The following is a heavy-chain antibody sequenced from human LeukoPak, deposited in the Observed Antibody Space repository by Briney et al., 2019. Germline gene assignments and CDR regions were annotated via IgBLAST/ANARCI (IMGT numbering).Heavy chain of an antibody. D-gene: IGHD3-22*01. CDR3: AIMHPYYDGSGYWVQ. CDR1: GFTFSSYA. V-gene: IGHV3-23*01. CDR2: ISTSCGST. Sequence: PGGSLRLSCAASGFTFSSYAMSWVRQAPGKGLEWVSGISTSCGSTSYADSVKGRFTISRDNPRNTLYMQMNSLRAEDTALYYCAIMHPYYDGSGYWVQWGQGTLVTVSS. J-gene: IGHJ4*02.